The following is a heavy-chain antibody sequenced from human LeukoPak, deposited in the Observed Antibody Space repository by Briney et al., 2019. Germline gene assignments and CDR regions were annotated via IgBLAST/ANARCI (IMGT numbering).Heavy chain of an antibody. CDR3: ARDGMSGGSDGFDI. D-gene: IGHD3-16*01. J-gene: IGHJ3*02. V-gene: IGHV3-30*04. Sequence: GRSLRLSCAASGFTFGAYTTHWVRQAPGKGLEWVAVISHDGRNEYYADSVKGRFTISRDNSKNTVDLQMNSLRAEDTAVYYCARDGMSGGSDGFDIWGQGTLVTVSS. CDR1: GFTFGAYT. CDR2: ISHDGRNE.